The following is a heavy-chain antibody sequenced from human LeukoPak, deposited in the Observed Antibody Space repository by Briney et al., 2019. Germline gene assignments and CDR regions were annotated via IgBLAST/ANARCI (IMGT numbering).Heavy chain of an antibody. D-gene: IGHD2-2*01. CDR3: GRAGPVTKDHFMDV. CDR1: GFTFTNYW. Sequence: GGSLRLSCAVSGFTFTNYWMSWARQSPGKGLEWVANIYLDGSRAYYVDFVKGRFTISRDNAKNSLFLQMNSLSAEDTAAYYCGRAGPVTKDHFMDVWGKGTTVTVSS. V-gene: IGHV3-7*01. CDR2: IYLDGSRA. J-gene: IGHJ6*03.